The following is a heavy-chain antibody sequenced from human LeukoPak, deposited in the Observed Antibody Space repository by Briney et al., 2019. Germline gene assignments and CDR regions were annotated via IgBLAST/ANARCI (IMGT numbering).Heavy chain of an antibody. CDR2: MNPNSGNT. V-gene: IGHV1-8*01. D-gene: IGHD6-13*01. CDR3: ARASLGGYCFDP. Sequence: GASVKVSCKASGCTFTSYDINRVRQATGQGLEWMGWMNPNSGNTGCAQKFQGRVTMTRNTSISTAYMELSSLRSEDTAVYYCARASLGGYCFDPWGQGTLVTVSS. J-gene: IGHJ5*02. CDR1: GCTFTSYD.